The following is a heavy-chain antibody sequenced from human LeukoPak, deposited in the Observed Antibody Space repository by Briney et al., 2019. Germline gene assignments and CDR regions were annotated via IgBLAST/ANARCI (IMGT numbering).Heavy chain of an antibody. CDR3: ARGFIVGATSYYYYYMDV. CDR1: GGSFSGYY. J-gene: IGHJ6*03. V-gene: IGHV4-34*01. D-gene: IGHD1-26*01. CDR2: INHSGST. Sequence: PSETLSLTSAVYGGSFSGYYCSWIRQPPGKGLEWIGEINHSGSTNYNPSLKSRVTISVDTSKHQFSLKLSSVTAADTAVYYCARGFIVGATSYYYYYMDVWGKGTTVTVSS.